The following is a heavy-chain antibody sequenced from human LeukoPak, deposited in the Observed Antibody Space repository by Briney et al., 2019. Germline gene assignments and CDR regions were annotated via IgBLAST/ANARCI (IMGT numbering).Heavy chain of an antibody. CDR2: INHSGST. CDR1: GLTVSSNY. V-gene: IGHV4-34*01. CDR3: ARGFDFWSGYSLTYFDY. D-gene: IGHD3-3*01. J-gene: IGHJ4*02. Sequence: NPGGSLRLSCAASGLTVSSNYMSWVRQPPGKGLEWIGEINHSGSTNYNPSLKSRVTISVDTSKNQFSLKLSSVTAADTAVYYCARGFDFWSGYSLTYFDYWGQGTLVTVSS.